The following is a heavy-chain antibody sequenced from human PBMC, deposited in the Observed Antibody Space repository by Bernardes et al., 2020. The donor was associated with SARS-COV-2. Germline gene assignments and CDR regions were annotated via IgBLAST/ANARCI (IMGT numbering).Heavy chain of an antibody. J-gene: IGHJ4*02. V-gene: IGHV1-18*04. CDR2: ISGYNGNT. D-gene: IGHD5-12*01. Sequence: ASVKVSCKASGYSFISYGISWVRQAPGQGLEWMGWISGYNGNTTYVQKLQGRVTMTTDTSTSTAYMELRSLRSDDTAVYYCVRAPGYDPATYFDYWGQGTLGTGSS. CDR1: GYSFISYG. CDR3: VRAPGYDPATYFDY.